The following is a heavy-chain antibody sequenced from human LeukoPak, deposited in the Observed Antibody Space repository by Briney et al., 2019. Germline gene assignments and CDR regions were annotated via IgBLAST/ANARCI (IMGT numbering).Heavy chain of an antibody. CDR1: GGSVSDYY. Sequence: SETLSLTCTVSGGSVSDYYWSWIRQSPGKGLEWIGYIYYTETSYNPSLKSRVTISADTSKNQFSLKLYSVTAADTAVYYCARGLEWLTRRHNWFDPWGQGTLVTVSS. V-gene: IGHV4-59*02. CDR3: ARGLEWLTRRHNWFDP. CDR2: IYYTET. D-gene: IGHD3-3*01. J-gene: IGHJ5*02.